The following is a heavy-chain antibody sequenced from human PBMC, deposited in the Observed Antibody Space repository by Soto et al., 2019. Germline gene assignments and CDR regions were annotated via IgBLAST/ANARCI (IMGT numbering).Heavy chain of an antibody. J-gene: IGHJ5*02. CDR1: GFTFSSYS. Sequence: EVPLVESGGGLVQPGGSLRLSCAASGFTFSSYSMNWVRQAPGKGLEWVSYISSSSSTIYYADSVKGRFTISRHNDXXSLYLKMKSVRAEDRAVYYCARHPERIAQIGSFDPWGQGTLVTVSP. D-gene: IGHD6-13*01. V-gene: IGHV3-48*01. CDR3: ARHPERIAQIGSFDP. CDR2: ISSSSSTI.